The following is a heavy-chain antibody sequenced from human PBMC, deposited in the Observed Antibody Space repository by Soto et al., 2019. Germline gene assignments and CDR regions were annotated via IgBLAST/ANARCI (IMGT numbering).Heavy chain of an antibody. CDR1: GGSISSGDYY. V-gene: IGHV4-30-4*01. D-gene: IGHD3-3*01. Sequence: PSETLSLTCTVSGGSISSGDYYWSWIRQPPGKGLEWIGYIYYSGTTYYSPSLKSRVTISVDASKSQFSLMLSSVTAADTAVYYCARDSRDYDFRSGYYTPYYYGLDVWGQGTTVTVSS. J-gene: IGHJ6*02. CDR3: ARDSRDYDFRSGYYTPYYYGLDV. CDR2: IYYSGTT.